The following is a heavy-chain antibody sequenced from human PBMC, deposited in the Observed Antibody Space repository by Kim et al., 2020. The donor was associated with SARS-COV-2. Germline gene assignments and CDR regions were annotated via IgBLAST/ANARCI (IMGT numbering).Heavy chain of an antibody. J-gene: IGHJ3*02. CDR3: ARYYYDSSGSPPGFDI. CDR1: GGSISSGDYY. Sequence: SETLSLTCTVSGGSISSGDYYWSWIRQPPGKGLEWIGYIYYSGSTYYNPSLKSRVTISVDTSKNQFSLKLSSVTAADTAVYYCARYYYDSSGSPPGFDIWGQGTMVTVSS. D-gene: IGHD3-22*01. CDR2: IYYSGST. V-gene: IGHV4-30-4*01.